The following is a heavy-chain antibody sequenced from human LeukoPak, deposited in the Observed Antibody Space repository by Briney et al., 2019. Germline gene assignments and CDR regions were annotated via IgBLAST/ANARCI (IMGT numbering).Heavy chain of an antibody. CDR2: ISSSSSTI. D-gene: IGHD2-15*01. Sequence: GGSLRLSCAASGFTFSSYSMNWVRQAPGKGLEWVSYISSSSSTIHYADSLKGRFTISRDNAKNSLYLQMNSLRDEDTAVYYCASQRQGSFDYWGQGTLVTVSS. J-gene: IGHJ4*02. V-gene: IGHV3-48*02. CDR3: ASQRQGSFDY. CDR1: GFTFSSYS.